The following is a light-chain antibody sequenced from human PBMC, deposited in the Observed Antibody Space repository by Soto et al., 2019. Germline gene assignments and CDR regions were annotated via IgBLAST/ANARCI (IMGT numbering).Light chain of an antibody. J-gene: IGLJ1*01. CDR2: GNS. CDR1: SSNIGAGHD. V-gene: IGLV1-40*01. CDR3: QSYDSSLSVSEV. Sequence: QSVLTQPPSVSGAPGQRVTISCTGSSSNIGAGHDVHWYQQLPGTAPKLLIYGNSNRPSGVPDRFSGSKSGTSASLAITGLQAEDEADYSCQSYDSSLSVSEVFGTGTKVTVL.